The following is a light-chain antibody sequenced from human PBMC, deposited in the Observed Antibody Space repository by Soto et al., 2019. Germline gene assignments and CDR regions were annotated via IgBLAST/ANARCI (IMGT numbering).Light chain of an antibody. CDR2: GAS. CDR1: QSVSSN. CDR3: QQYNNWPPT. V-gene: IGKV3-15*01. J-gene: IGKJ1*01. Sequence: EIVMTQSPATLSVSPGERATLSCRASQSVSSNFAWYQQKPGQSPRLLINGASTRATGIPSRFSGRGSGTEFTLTISILQSQDFAVYYCQQYNNWPPTFGQGNKVEFK.